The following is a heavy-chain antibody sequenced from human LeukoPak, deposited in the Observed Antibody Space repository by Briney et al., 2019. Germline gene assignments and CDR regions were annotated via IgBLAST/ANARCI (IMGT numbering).Heavy chain of an antibody. J-gene: IGHJ4*02. D-gene: IGHD3-10*01. Sequence: PGGSLRLSCASSGFTFSDHHMSWIRQAPGKGLEWVSDTGLGGSNIDYADSVKGRFTISRDDARNSLYLQMNSLRAEDTAIYYCARDHVVPGLVFDHWGQGTLVSVSS. CDR2: TGLGGSNI. V-gene: IGHV3-11*04. CDR1: GFTFSDHH. CDR3: ARDHVVPGLVFDH.